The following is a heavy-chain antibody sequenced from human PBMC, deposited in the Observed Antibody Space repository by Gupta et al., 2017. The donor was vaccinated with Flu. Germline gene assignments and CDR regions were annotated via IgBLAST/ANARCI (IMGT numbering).Heavy chain of an antibody. V-gene: IGHV4-39*01. Sequence: TVSGGSISAVNSSWALIRQAPGRGLECLGTIYYRRTAYYNPYFRSRATMSLDTSRNQISLEVMSVTAADTAVYYCAGGVGYGAFDFWGQGSLVTVSS. D-gene: IGHD5-18*01. CDR1: GGSISAVNSS. J-gene: IGHJ4*02. CDR3: AGGVGYGAFDF. CDR2: IYYRRTA.